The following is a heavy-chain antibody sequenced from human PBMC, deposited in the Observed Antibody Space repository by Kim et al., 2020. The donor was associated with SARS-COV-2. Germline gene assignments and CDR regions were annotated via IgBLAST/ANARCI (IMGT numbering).Heavy chain of an antibody. CDR2: ISWNSATI. D-gene: IGHD2-2*01. V-gene: IGHV3-9*01. J-gene: IGHJ4*01. CDR1: GFTFGDYG. Sequence: GGSLRLSCAASGFTFGDYGMHWVRQAPGKGLEWVSGISWNSATIDYADSVKGRFTISSDNAKNSLYLQMSSQRVEATASYYCAKAGCSSTTCYASYWG. CDR3: AKAGCSSTTCYASY.